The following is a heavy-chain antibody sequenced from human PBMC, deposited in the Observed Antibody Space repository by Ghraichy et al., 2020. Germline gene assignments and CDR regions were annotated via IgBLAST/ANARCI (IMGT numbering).Heavy chain of an antibody. D-gene: IGHD1-1*01. CDR2: IKQDGSER. CDR3: ARRTTGVTLQYFAMEV. V-gene: IGHV3-7*03. CDR1: GFTFSSYW. Sequence: GGSLRLSCVASGFTFSSYWMSWVRQAPGKGLEWVANIKQDGSERYYVASVKGRFTISRDNAKNSLFLQMNSLRAEDTAVYFCARRTTGVTLQYFAMEVWGLGTTVTVSS. J-gene: IGHJ6*02.